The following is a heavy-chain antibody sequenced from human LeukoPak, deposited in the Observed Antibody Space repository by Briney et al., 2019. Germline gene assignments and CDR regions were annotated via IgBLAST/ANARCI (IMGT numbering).Heavy chain of an antibody. J-gene: IGHJ5*02. D-gene: IGHD2-2*01. Sequence: PGGSLRLSCAAFGFTFSDYYMSWIRQAPGKGLEWVSYISKSGSDSNFADSVKGRFTISRDNARSSLILQMNSLRDEDTAVYYCARESTRVLLDPWGQGTLVTVSS. CDR2: ISKSGSDS. V-gene: IGHV3-11*06. CDR3: ARESTRVLLDP. CDR1: GFTFSDYY.